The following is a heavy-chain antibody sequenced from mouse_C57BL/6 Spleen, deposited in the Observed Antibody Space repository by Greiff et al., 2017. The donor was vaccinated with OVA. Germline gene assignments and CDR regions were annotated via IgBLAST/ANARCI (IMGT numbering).Heavy chain of an antibody. Sequence: EVQLVESGPGLVKPSQSLSLTCSVTGYSITSGYYWNWIRQFPGNKLEWMGYISYDGSNNYNPSLKNRISITRDTSKNQFFLKLNSVTTEDTATYYCARGDYYGSSFAYWGQGTLVTVSA. CDR1: GYSITSGYY. CDR3: ARGDYYGSSFAY. CDR2: ISYDGSN. J-gene: IGHJ3*01. V-gene: IGHV3-6*01. D-gene: IGHD1-1*01.